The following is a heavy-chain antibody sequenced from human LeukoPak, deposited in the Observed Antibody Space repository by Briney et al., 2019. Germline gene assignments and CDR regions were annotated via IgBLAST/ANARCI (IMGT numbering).Heavy chain of an antibody. CDR3: ARGAIMITFGGVMYAFDI. CDR2: IYYSGST. D-gene: IGHD3-16*01. V-gene: IGHV4-61*01. CDR1: GYSISSGYY. Sequence: SETLSLTCTVSGYSISSGYYWSWIRQPPGKGLEWIGYIYYSGSTNYNPSLKSRVTISVDTSKNQFSLKLSSVTAADTAVYYCARGAIMITFGGVMYAFDIWGQGTMVTVSS. J-gene: IGHJ3*02.